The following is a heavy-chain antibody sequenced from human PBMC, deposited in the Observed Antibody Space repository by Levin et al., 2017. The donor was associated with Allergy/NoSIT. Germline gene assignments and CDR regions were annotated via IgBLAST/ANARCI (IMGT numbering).Heavy chain of an antibody. CDR1: GFTFGDYA. V-gene: IGHV3-49*04. D-gene: IGHD2-2*01. CDR2: IRSKAYGGTT. J-gene: IGHJ5*02. CDR3: TRETYCSSTSGYLFDWFDP. Sequence: PGGSLRLSCTASGFTFGDYAMSWVRQAPGKGLEWVGFIRSKAYGGTTEYAASVKGRFTISRDDSKSIAYLQMNSLKTEDTAVYYCTRETYCSSTSGYLFDWFDPWGQGTLVTVSS.